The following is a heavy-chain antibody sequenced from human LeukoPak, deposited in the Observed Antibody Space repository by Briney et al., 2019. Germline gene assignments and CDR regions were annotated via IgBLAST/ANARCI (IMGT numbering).Heavy chain of an antibody. V-gene: IGHV3-48*01. CDR1: GFTFSSYS. Sequence: GGSLRLSCAASGFTFSSYSTNWVRQAPGKGLEWVSYISSSSSTIYYADSVKGRFTISRDNAKNSLYLQMNSLRAEDTAVYYCARDDEYYCSSTSCLTKPFDYWGQGTLVTVSS. J-gene: IGHJ4*02. D-gene: IGHD2-2*01. CDR3: ARDDEYYCSSTSCLTKPFDY. CDR2: ISSSSSTI.